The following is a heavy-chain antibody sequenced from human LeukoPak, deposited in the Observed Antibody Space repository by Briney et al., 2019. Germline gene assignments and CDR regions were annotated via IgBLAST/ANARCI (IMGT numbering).Heavy chain of an antibody. J-gene: IGHJ4*02. Sequence: GGSLRLSCAASGFTLSSFWMHWVRQAPGKGLVWVSRINPDGSITGYADSVKGRFTISRDNAKNTVYLQMSVLRVEDTAVYYCARSVDYWGRGTLVTVSS. CDR2: INPDGSIT. CDR1: GFTLSSFW. V-gene: IGHV3-74*01. CDR3: ARSVDY.